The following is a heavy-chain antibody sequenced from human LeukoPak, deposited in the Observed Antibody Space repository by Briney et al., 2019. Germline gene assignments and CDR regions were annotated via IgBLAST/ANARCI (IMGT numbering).Heavy chain of an antibody. J-gene: IGHJ4*02. CDR3: ARVAGTMVFDY. CDR2: IFPIFGTA. D-gene: IGHD6-19*01. V-gene: IGHV1-69*13. CDR1: GGTFSSYA. Sequence: EASVKVSCKASGGTFSSYAISWVRQAPGQGLEWMGGIFPIFGTANYAQKFQGRVTITADESTSTAYMELSSLRSEDTAVYYCARVAGTMVFDYWGQGTLVTVSS.